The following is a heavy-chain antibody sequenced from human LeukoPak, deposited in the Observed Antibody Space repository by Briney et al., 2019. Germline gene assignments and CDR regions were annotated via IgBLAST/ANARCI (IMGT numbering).Heavy chain of an antibody. D-gene: IGHD5-12*01. J-gene: IGHJ4*02. CDR2: IIPILGIA. CDR3: ARELVATTKPDY. CDR1: GGTFSSYA. V-gene: IGHV1-69*04. Sequence: GSSVKVSCKASGGTFSSYAISWVRQAPGQGLEWMGRIIPILGIANYAQKFQGRVTITADKSTSTACMELSSLRAEDTAVYYCARELVATTKPDYWGQGTLVTVSS.